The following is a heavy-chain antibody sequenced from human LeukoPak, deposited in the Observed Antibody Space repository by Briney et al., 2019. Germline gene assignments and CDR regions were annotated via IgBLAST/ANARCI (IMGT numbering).Heavy chain of an antibody. Sequence: PGGSLRLSCVASGFTFSSYAMSWVRQAPGKGLEWVSAISGSGGSTYYADSVKGRFTISRDNSKNTLYLHMNSLRAEDTAVYYCAKGIRFLEWLSDALDIWGQGTMVTVSS. CDR3: AKGIRFLEWLSDALDI. D-gene: IGHD3-3*01. CDR2: ISGSGGST. J-gene: IGHJ3*02. V-gene: IGHV3-23*01. CDR1: GFTFSSYA.